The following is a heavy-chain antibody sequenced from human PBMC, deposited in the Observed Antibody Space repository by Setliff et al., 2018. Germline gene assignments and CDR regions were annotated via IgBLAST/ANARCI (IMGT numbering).Heavy chain of an antibody. J-gene: IGHJ4*02. CDR2: IIPILGIA. CDR1: GGTFSSYA. D-gene: IGHD5-18*01. CDR3: ARGGRGYSYGPRKFPFDY. V-gene: IGHV1-69*10. Sequence: GASVKVSCKASGGTFSSYAISWVRQAPGQGLEWMGGIIPILGIANYAQKFQGRVTITTDESTSTAYMELSSLRSEDTAVYYCARGGRGYSYGPRKFPFDYWGQGTLVTVSS.